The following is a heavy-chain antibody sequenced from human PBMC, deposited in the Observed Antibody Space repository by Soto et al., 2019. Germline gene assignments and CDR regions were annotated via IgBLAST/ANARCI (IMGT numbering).Heavy chain of an antibody. Sequence: SQTLSLTCAISGDSVSSNSAAWNWIRQSPSRGLEWLGRTYYRSKWYNDYAVSVKSRITINPDTSKNQFSLQLNSVTPEDTAVYYCARGGYDSSGYTLTDYYGMDVWGQGTTVTVSS. CDR1: GDSVSSNSAA. CDR3: ARGGYDSSGYTLTDYYGMDV. V-gene: IGHV6-1*01. CDR2: TYYRSKWYN. D-gene: IGHD3-22*01. J-gene: IGHJ6*02.